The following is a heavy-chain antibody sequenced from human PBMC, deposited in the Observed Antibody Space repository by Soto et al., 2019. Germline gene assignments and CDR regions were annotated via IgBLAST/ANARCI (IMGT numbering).Heavy chain of an antibody. V-gene: IGHV3-9*01. CDR1: GFTFDDYA. J-gene: IGHJ6*03. Sequence: EVQLVESGGGLVQPGRSLRLSCAASGFTFDDYAMHWVRQAPGKGLEWVSGISWNSGSIGYADSVKGRFTISRDNAKKYLYLQMNSLRAEDTALYYCAKDRKRLRFLEWLGHYYYYMDVWGKGTTVTVSS. D-gene: IGHD3-3*01. CDR3: AKDRKRLRFLEWLGHYYYYMDV. CDR2: ISWNSGSI.